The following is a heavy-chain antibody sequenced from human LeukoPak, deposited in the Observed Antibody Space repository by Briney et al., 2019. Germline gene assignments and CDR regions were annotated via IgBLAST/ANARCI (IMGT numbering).Heavy chain of an antibody. CDR2: IYHSGST. J-gene: IGHJ4*02. CDR1: GYSISSGYC. D-gene: IGHD5-12*01. Sequence: SETLSLTCAVSGYSISSGYCWGWIRQPPGKGLEGFGSIYHSGSTYYNPSLKSRVTISVDTSKNQFSLKLSSVTAADTALYYCARVATTTNPPQRPFDYWGQGTLVTVSS. CDR3: ARVATTTNPPQRPFDY. V-gene: IGHV4-38-2*01.